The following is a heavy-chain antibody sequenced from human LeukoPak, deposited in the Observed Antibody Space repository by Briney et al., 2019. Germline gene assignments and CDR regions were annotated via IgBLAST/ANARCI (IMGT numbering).Heavy chain of an antibody. CDR1: GXTFSSYA. CDR3: AKEHIVVVVAATGGDY. V-gene: IGHV3-23*01. J-gene: IGHJ4*02. Sequence: GGSLRLSCAASGXTFSSYAMSWVRQAPGKGLEWVSAISGSGGSTYYADSVKGRFTISRDNSKNTLYLQMNSLRAEDTAVYYCAKEHIVVVVAATGGDYWGQGTLVTVSS. CDR2: ISGSGGST. D-gene: IGHD2-15*01.